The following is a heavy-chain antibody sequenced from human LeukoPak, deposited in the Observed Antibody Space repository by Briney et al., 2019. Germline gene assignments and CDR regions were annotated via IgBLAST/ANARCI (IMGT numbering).Heavy chain of an antibody. V-gene: IGHV4-59*01. Sequence: TETLSLTCTVSGGSISSYYWSWIRQPPGKGLEWIGYIYYSGSTTYNPSLKSRVTIPVDTSKNQFSLKLSSVTAADTAVYYCARGNWNCPSHIDYWGQGTLVTVSS. J-gene: IGHJ4*02. D-gene: IGHD1-7*01. CDR2: IYYSGST. CDR3: ARGNWNCPSHIDY. CDR1: GGSISSYY.